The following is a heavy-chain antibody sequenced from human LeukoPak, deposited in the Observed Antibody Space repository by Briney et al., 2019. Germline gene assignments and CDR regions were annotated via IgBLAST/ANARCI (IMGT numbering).Heavy chain of an antibody. D-gene: IGHD1-26*01. V-gene: IGHV3-23*01. CDR2: ISGSGGST. J-gene: IGHJ6*03. CDR3: AKDGGTYPYFLDV. CDR1: GFTFSNYA. Sequence: GGSLRLSCTASGFTFSNYAMSWVRQAPGKGLEWVSGISGSGGSTFYADSVKGRFTIFRDNSKNTLYLQMRSLRDEDTAVYYCAKDGGTYPYFLDVWGKGTTVIVSS.